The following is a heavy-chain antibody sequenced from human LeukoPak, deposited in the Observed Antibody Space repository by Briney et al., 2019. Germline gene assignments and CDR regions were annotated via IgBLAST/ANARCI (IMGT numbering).Heavy chain of an antibody. CDR3: ARDYLSGEATGSSFDP. CDR1: GYTFTSYG. CDR2: ISAYNGNT. Sequence: ASVKVSCKASGYTFTSYGISWVRQAPGQELEWMGWISAYNGNTNYAQKLQGRVTMTTDTSTSTAYMELRSLRSDDTAVYYCARDYLSGEATGSSFDPWGQGTLVTVSS. D-gene: IGHD5-12*01. J-gene: IGHJ5*02. V-gene: IGHV1-18*01.